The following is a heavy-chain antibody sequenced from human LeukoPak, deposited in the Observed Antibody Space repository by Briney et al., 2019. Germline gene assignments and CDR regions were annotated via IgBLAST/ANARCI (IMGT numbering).Heavy chain of an antibody. V-gene: IGHV1-18*04. CDR1: GYAFTGYY. Sequence: ASVKVSCKASGYAFTGYYIHWVRQAPGQGFEWMGWISAYSGYTHYAQKIQGRVTVTTEASTSTAYMELRSLTSYDTAVYYCARDAVSTTTAGGIDYWGQGTLVTVSS. CDR2: ISAYSGYT. D-gene: IGHD5/OR15-5a*01. J-gene: IGHJ4*02. CDR3: ARDAVSTTTAGGIDY.